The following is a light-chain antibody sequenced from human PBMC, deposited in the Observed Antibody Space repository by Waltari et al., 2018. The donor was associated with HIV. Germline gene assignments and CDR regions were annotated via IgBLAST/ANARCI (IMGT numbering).Light chain of an antibody. CDR1: SRDVGGYNY. CDR2: DFT. V-gene: IGLV2-14*03. Sequence: QSALTQPASVSGSRGQSITISCTGTSRDVGGYNYVSWYQQHPGKAPKPVIYDFTNRPSGVSTRFSGAKSGNTAALAISGLQAEDEADYYCSSYTSNSRVFGTGTKVTVL. J-gene: IGLJ1*01. CDR3: SSYTSNSRV.